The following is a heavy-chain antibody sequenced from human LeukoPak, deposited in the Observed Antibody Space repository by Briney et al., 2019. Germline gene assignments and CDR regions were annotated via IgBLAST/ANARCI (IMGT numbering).Heavy chain of an antibody. CDR2: ISGSGGST. D-gene: IGHD2-2*01. V-gene: IGHV3-23*01. CDR1: GFTYSSCV. J-gene: IGHJ4*02. CDR3: AKRHCSSTHCYAFDY. Sequence: PGGSLRLSCATSGFTYSSCVMAWVRQAPGKGLEWVSSISGSGGSTYYADSVKGRFTISRDNSMNTLYLQVNSLTAEDTAVYYCAKRHCSSTHCYAFDYWGQGTLVTLSS.